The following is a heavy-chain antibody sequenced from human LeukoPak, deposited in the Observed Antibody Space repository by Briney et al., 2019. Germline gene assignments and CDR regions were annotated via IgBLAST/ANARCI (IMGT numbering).Heavy chain of an antibody. CDR1: GGSISSYY. V-gene: IGHV4-4*09. D-gene: IGHD3-22*01. Sequence: PSETLSLTCTVSGGSISSYYWSWLRQPPGKGLEWIGYIYTSGSTNYNPSLKSRVTISVDTSKNQFSLKLSSVTAADTAVYYCARHGDYYDSSGYYPNYFDYWGQGTLVTVSS. CDR2: IYTSGST. CDR3: ARHGDYYDSSGYYPNYFDY. J-gene: IGHJ4*02.